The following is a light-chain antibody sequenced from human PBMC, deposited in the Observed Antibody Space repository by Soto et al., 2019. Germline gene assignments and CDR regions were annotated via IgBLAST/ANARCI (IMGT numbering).Light chain of an antibody. Sequence: QAVVTQEPSLTVSPGGTVTLTCASSTGAVTTGHWPHWFQQKPGQTLRTLIYDTNNRHSWTPARFSGSLLGGKAALTLSDAQPEDEADYYCLLIYENVGEVFGAGTKLTVL. V-gene: IGLV7-46*01. CDR2: DTN. J-gene: IGLJ1*01. CDR1: TGAVTTGHW. CDR3: LLIYENVGEV.